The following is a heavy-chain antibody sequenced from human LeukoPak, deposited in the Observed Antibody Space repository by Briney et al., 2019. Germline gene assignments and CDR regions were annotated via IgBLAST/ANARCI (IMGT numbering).Heavy chain of an antibody. CDR1: GYSVIRYW. V-gene: IGHV5-51*01. D-gene: IGHD1-26*01. CDR2: IYPGDSDT. Sequence: GESLQISCKGSGYSVIRYWIGWVRQMPGKGLEWMAIIYPGDSDTRYSPSFKGQVTTSADRSISTAYLQWSSLKASDTAMYYCVRGGSNFYYFDYWGQGTLVTVSS. CDR3: VRGGSNFYYFDY. J-gene: IGHJ4*02.